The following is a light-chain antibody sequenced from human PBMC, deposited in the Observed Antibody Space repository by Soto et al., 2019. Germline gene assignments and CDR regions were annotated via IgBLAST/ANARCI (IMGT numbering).Light chain of an antibody. CDR1: QGISNY. Sequence: DIQMTQSPSSLSASVGDRVTITCRASQGISNYLAWYQQKPGKVPKLLIYAASTLQSGVPSRFSGSGSGTDFTLTISSLQPHDVATYYCQKYNSALQAFTFGPATKVDIK. V-gene: IGKV1-27*01. CDR3: QKYNSALQAFT. CDR2: AAS. J-gene: IGKJ3*01.